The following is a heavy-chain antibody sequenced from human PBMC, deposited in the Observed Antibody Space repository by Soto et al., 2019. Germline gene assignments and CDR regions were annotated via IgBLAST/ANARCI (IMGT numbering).Heavy chain of an antibody. J-gene: IGHJ4*02. Sequence: PGGSLRLSCAASGFTFSSYAMSWVRQAPGKGLEWVSAISGSGGGTYYADSVKGRFTISRDNSKNTMYLQMNRLRAEDTAVYYCAVYSAGYFPHYFDYWGRGALVTVSS. CDR3: AVYSAGYFPHYFDY. CDR1: GFTFSSYA. CDR2: ISGSGGGT. V-gene: IGHV3-23*01. D-gene: IGHD3-22*01.